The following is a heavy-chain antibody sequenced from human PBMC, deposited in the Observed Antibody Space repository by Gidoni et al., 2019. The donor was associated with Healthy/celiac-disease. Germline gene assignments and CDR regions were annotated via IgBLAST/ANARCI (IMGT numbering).Heavy chain of an antibody. CDR2: ISYDGSNK. D-gene: IGHD5-12*01. V-gene: IGHV3-30-3*01. J-gene: IGHJ4*02. CDR1: GFTFSSDA. CDR3: ARDLRWLQGLDY. Sequence: QVQLVESGGGGVQPGRCLRRSCAAYGFTFSSDAMHWVRQAPGKGLEWFAVISYDGSNKYYADSVKGRFTISRDNSKNTLYLQMNSLRAEDTAVYYCARDLRWLQGLDYWGQGTLVTVSS.